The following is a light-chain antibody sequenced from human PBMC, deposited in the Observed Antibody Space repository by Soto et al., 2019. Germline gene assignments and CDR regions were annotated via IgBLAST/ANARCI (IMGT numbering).Light chain of an antibody. CDR2: DTS. CDR3: LQRRNWPWT. V-gene: IGKV3-11*01. J-gene: IGKJ1*01. CDR1: QSVGSL. Sequence: IVLTQSPAILSLSPGERVTLSCRASQSVGSLLAWYQQKPGQAPRLLIYDTSNRATGIPPRFSGSGSGTDFTLTISSLEPEDFAVYYCLQRRNWPWTFGQGTKVEIK.